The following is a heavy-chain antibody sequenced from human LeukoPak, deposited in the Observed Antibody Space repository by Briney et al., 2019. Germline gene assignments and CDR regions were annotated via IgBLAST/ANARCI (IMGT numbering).Heavy chain of an antibody. D-gene: IGHD6-13*01. CDR1: GYTFTSYG. Sequence: ASVKVSCKASGYTFTSYGISWVRQAPGQGLEWMGWISAYNGNTNYAQRLQGRVTMTTDTSTSTAYMELRSLRSDDTAVYYCARDRRYSSSWYVRLYYYYYGMDVWGQGTTVTASS. CDR2: ISAYNGNT. V-gene: IGHV1-18*01. J-gene: IGHJ6*02. CDR3: ARDRRYSSSWYVRLYYYYYGMDV.